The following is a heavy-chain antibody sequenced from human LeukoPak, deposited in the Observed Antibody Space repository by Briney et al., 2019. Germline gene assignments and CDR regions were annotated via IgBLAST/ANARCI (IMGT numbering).Heavy chain of an antibody. CDR3: ARRGSRNWFDP. CDR1: GGSISSYY. D-gene: IGHD6-13*01. CDR2: IYTSGST. Sequence: SETLSLTCTVSGGSISSYYWSWIRQPPGKGLKWIGYIYTSGSTNYNPSLKSRVTISVDTSKNQFSLKLSSVTAADTAVYYCARRGSRNWFDPWGQGTLVTVSS. J-gene: IGHJ5*02. V-gene: IGHV4-4*09.